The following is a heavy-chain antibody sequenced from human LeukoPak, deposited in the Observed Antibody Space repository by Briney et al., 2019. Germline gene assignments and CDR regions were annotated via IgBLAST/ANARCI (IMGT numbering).Heavy chain of an antibody. CDR1: GGSISSSSYY. V-gene: IGHV4-39*01. D-gene: IGHD3-3*01. CDR3: ARRSGFWSGYYLFDY. CDR2: IYYSGST. Sequence: SETLSLTCTVSGGSISSSSYYWDWIRQPPGKGLEWIGSIYYSGSTYYNPSLKSRVTISVDTSENQFSLKLSSVTAADTAVYYCARRSGFWSGYYLFDYWGQGTLVTVSS. J-gene: IGHJ4*02.